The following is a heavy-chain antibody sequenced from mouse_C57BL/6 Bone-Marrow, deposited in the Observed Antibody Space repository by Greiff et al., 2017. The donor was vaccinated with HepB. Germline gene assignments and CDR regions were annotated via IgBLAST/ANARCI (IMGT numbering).Heavy chain of an antibody. CDR2: INPNYGTT. CDR3: AREVIYYDYAWFAY. J-gene: IGHJ3*01. D-gene: IGHD2-4*01. V-gene: IGHV1-39*01. Sequence: VHVKQSGPELVKPGASVKISCKASGYSFTDYNMNWVKQSNGKSLEWIGVINPNYGTTSYNQKFNGKATLTVDQSSSTAYMQLNSLTSEDSAVYYCAREVIYYDYAWFAYWGQGTLVTVSA. CDR1: GYSFTDYN.